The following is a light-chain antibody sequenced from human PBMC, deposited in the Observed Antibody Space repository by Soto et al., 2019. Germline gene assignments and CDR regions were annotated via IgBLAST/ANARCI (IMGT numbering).Light chain of an antibody. CDR3: QQYGSSQYT. CDR2: GPS. Sequence: EIVLTQSPATLSLSPGERATLSCRASQSVSSSYLAWYQQKPGQAPRLLIYGPSSRATGIPDRFSGSGSGTDFTLTISRLEPADFAVYYCQQYGSSQYTFGQGTKLEIK. J-gene: IGKJ2*01. V-gene: IGKV3-20*01. CDR1: QSVSSSY.